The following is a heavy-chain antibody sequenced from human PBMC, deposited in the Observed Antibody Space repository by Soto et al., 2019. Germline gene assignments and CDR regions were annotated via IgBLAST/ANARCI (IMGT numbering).Heavy chain of an antibody. Sequence: PSETLSLTCTVSGGSISSYYWSWVRQPPGKGLEWIGYIYYSGSTNYNPSLKSRVTISVDTSKNQFSLKLSSVTAADTAVYYCARSGYLPYYYGMDVWGQGTTVTVSS. CDR2: IYYSGST. CDR3: ARSGYLPYYYGMDV. CDR1: GGSISSYY. J-gene: IGHJ6*02. D-gene: IGHD3-22*01. V-gene: IGHV4-59*01.